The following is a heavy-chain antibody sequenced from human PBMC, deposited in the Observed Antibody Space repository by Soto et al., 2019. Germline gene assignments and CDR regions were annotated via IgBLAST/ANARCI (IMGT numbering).Heavy chain of an antibody. V-gene: IGHV4-59*01. J-gene: IGHJ4*02. CDR1: GGSISSYY. CDR3: AKEIQDGGKPFDY. D-gene: IGHD2-15*01. Sequence: TSETLSLTCTVSGGSISSYYWSWIRQPPGKGLEWIGYIYYSGSTNYNPSLKSRVTISVDTSKNQFSLKLSSVTAEDTAVYYCAKEIQDGGKPFDYWGQGTLVTVSS. CDR2: IYYSGST.